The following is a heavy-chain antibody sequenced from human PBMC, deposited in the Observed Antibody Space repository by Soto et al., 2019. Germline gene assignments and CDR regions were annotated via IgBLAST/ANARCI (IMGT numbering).Heavy chain of an antibody. Sequence: GASVKVSCKASGYTFTSYYMHWVRRAPGQRFEWMGWINAGNGKTKYSPKFQDRITITRETSATTAYMELRSLRSEDTAVYYCAGDWGRDLLAYWGQGTLVTVSS. V-gene: IGHV1-3*01. CDR2: INAGNGKT. CDR1: GYTFTSYY. CDR3: AGDWGRDLLAY. D-gene: IGHD3-16*01. J-gene: IGHJ4*02.